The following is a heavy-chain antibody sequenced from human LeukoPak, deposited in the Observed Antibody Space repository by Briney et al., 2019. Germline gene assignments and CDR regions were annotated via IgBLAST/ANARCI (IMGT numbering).Heavy chain of an antibody. CDR3: ARGLTNDY. J-gene: IGHJ4*02. V-gene: IGHV3-66*01. CDR2: IYSGGST. Sequence: GGSLRLSCAASGFTFSSYEMHWVRQAPGKGLEWVSVIYSGGSTYYADSVKGRFTISRDNSKNTLYLQMNSLRDEDTAVYYCARGLTNDYWGQGTLVTVSS. CDR1: GFTFSSYE. D-gene: IGHD2-2*01.